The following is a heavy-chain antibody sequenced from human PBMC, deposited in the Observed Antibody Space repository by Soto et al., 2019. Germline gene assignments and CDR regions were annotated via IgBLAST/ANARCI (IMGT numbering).Heavy chain of an antibody. J-gene: IGHJ4*02. CDR1: GFTFTSSA. CDR3: AADSRQWLVSVY. D-gene: IGHD6-19*01. V-gene: IGHV1-58*01. Sequence: GASVKVSCKASGFTFTSSAVQWVRQARGQRLEWIGWIVVGSGNTNYAQKFQERVTITRDMSTSTAYMELSSLRSEDTAVYYCAADSRQWLVSVYWGQGTPVTVSS. CDR2: IVVGSGNT.